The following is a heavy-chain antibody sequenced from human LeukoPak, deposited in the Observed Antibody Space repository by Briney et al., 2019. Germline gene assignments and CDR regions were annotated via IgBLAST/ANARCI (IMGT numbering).Heavy chain of an antibody. V-gene: IGHV4-38-2*02. CDR3: ARTPTSRKRVLGGAAAGTNYYYYYYMDV. CDR1: GYSISSGYY. J-gene: IGHJ6*03. CDR2: IYHSGST. D-gene: IGHD6-13*01. Sequence: SETLSLTCTVSGYSISSGYYWGWIRQPPGKGLEWIGSIYHSGSTNYSPSLKSRVTMSLDTSKNQFSLKLSSVTAADTAVYYCARTPTSRKRVLGGAAAGTNYYYYYYMDVWGKGTTVTISS.